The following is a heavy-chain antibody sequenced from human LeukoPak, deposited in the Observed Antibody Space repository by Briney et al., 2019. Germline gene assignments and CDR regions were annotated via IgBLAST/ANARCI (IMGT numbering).Heavy chain of an antibody. D-gene: IGHD3-10*01. V-gene: IGHV3-21*06. CDR2: ISSGSTYI. J-gene: IGHJ4*02. Sequence: GGSLRLSCAASGFTLSRYSMNWVRQAPGKGLEWVSSISSGSTYIYYAGSVKGRFTISRDNAKNSLYLQLNSLSAEDTAVYFCATTRPYSYCHPYYFDYWGQGTLVTVSS. CDR3: ATTRPYSYCHPYYFDY. CDR1: GFTLSRYS.